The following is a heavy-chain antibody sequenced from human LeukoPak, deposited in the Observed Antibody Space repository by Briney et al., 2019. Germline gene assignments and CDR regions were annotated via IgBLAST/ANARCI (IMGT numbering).Heavy chain of an antibody. V-gene: IGHV3-20*04. J-gene: IGHJ4*02. CDR2: INRNGGST. D-gene: IGHD3-22*01. CDR3: ARDTYYYDSSGYYPFDY. CDR1: GFTFDDYG. Sequence: GGSLSLSCAASGFTFDDYGMSWVRQAPGKGLEWVSGINRNGGSTGYADSVKGRFTISRDNAKNSLYLQMNSLRAEDTALYYCARDTYYYDSSGYYPFDYWGQGTLVTVSS.